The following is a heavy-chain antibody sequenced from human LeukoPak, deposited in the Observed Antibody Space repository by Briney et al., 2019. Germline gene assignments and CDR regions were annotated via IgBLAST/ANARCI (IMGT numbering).Heavy chain of an antibody. J-gene: IGHJ4*02. CDR1: GGSVSSGSYY. CDR2: IYYSGST. CDR3: ARDIMVRGVWSDY. D-gene: IGHD3-10*01. V-gene: IGHV4-61*01. Sequence: SETLSLTCTVSGGSVSSGSYYWSWIRQPPGKGLEWIGYIYYSGSTNYNPSLKSRVTISVDTSKNQFSLKLSSVTAADTAVYYCARDIMVRGVWSDYWGQGTLATVSS.